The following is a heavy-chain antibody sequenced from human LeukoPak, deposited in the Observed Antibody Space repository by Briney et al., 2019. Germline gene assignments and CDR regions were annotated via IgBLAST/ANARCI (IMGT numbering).Heavy chain of an antibody. V-gene: IGHV4-61*02. CDR3: AREGWGITMVRGVITDGFDP. J-gene: IGHJ5*02. Sequence: SETLSLTCTVPGGSISSGSYYWSWIRQPAGKGLEWIGRIYTSGSTNYNPSLKSRVTISVDTSKNQFSLKLSSVTAADTAVYYCAREGWGITMVRGVITDGFDPWGQGTLVTVSS. CDR1: GGSISSGSYY. D-gene: IGHD3-10*01. CDR2: IYTSGST.